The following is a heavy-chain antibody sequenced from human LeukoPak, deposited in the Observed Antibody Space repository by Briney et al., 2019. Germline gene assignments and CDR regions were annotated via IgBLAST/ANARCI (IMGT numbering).Heavy chain of an antibody. J-gene: IGHJ4*02. CDR2: IYHSGST. V-gene: IGHV4-4*02. Sequence: GSLRLSCAASGGSISSSSWWSWVRQPPGKGLEWIGEIYHSGSTNYNPSLKSRVTISADQSKNQFSLKLNSVTAADTAVYYCARARIDWLLVFDYWGQGTLVTVSS. D-gene: IGHD3-9*01. CDR1: GGSISSSSW. CDR3: ARARIDWLLVFDY.